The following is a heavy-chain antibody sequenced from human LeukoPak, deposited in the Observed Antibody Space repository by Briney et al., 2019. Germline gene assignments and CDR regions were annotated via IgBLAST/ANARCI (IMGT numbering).Heavy chain of an antibody. D-gene: IGHD5-18*01. V-gene: IGHV4-4*07. CDR3: ARDKYSYGYDYYYGMDV. CDR1: GGSISSYY. J-gene: IGHJ6*02. CDR2: IYTSGST. Sequence: PSETLSLTCTVSGGSISSYYWSWIRQPAGKGLEWIGRIYTSGSTNYNPSLKSRVTISVDTSKNQFSLKLSSVTAADTAVYYCARDKYSYGYDYYYGMDVWGQGTTVTVSS.